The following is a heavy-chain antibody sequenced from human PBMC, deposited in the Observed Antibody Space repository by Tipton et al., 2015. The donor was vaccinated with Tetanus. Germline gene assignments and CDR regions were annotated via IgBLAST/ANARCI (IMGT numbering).Heavy chain of an antibody. J-gene: IGHJ3*02. CDR1: GGSISSFY. Sequence: LRLSCTISGGSISSFYWSWIRQPPGKGLEWVGHIYYSGSANYNPSLKSRVTMSVDTSKNQFSLKLSSVTAADTAVYYCARHGGSGYCSNGVCYVGAFDIWGQGTMVTVSS. D-gene: IGHD2-8*01. CDR2: IYYSGSA. V-gene: IGHV4-59*08. CDR3: ARHGGSGYCSNGVCYVGAFDI.